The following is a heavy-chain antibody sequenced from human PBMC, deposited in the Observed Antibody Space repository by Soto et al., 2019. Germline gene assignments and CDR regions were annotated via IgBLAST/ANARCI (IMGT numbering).Heavy chain of an antibody. CDR1: GYSFTSYG. CDR2: ISAYNGNT. V-gene: IGHV1-18*01. CDR3: AGERGGRHGYVYYGMDV. J-gene: IGHJ6*02. D-gene: IGHD5-12*01. Sequence: GVSVKIFCKVSGYSFTSYGISCGRQAAGQGLEWMGWISAYNGNTNYAQKLQGRVTMTTDTSTSTAYMELRSLRSDDTAVYYCAGERGGRHGYVYYGMDVWGQGTTVTVSS.